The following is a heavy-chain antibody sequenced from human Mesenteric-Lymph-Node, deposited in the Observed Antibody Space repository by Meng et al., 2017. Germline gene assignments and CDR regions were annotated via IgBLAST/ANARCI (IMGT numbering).Heavy chain of an antibody. Sequence: GESLKISCAASGFTFSSYGMHWVRQAPGKGLEWVAVIWYDGSNKYYADAVKGRFNISRDNSENTLSLQMNSLRAEDTAVYYCARGHTTMKLFDPWGQGTLVTVSS. J-gene: IGHJ5*02. V-gene: IGHV3-30*19. CDR2: IWYDGSNK. CDR1: GFTFSSYG. D-gene: IGHD5-18*01. CDR3: ARGHTTMKLFDP.